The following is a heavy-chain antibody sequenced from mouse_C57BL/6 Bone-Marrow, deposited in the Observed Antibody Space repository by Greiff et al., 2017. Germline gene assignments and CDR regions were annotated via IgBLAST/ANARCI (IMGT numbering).Heavy chain of an antibody. CDR2: IYPRSGNT. CDR3: ARSTYHRGYFDV. CDR1: GYTFTSYG. Sequence: VQLQQSGAELARPGASVKLSCKASGYTFTSYGISWVKQRTGQGLEWIGEIYPRSGNTYYNEKFKGKATLTADKSSSTAYMELRSLTSEDSAVYVCARSTYHRGYFDVWGTGTTVTVSS. V-gene: IGHV1-81*01. J-gene: IGHJ1*03. D-gene: IGHD2-14*01.